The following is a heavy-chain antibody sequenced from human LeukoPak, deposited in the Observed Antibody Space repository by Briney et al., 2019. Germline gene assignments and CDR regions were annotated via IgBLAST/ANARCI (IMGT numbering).Heavy chain of an antibody. D-gene: IGHD3-10*01. CDR1: GFTFSSYA. CDR3: ARVGWFGELTRHPGGDY. Sequence: GGSLRLSCAASGFTFSSYAMHWVRQAPGKGLEWVAVISYDGSNKYYADSVKGRFSISRDNAENSLYLQMNSLRVEDTAVYYCARVGWFGELTRHPGGDYWGQGTLVTVSS. CDR2: ISYDGSNK. J-gene: IGHJ4*02. V-gene: IGHV3-30*07.